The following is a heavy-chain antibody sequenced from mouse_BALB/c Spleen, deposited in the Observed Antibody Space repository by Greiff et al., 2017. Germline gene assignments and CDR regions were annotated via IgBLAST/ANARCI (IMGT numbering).Heavy chain of an antibody. CDR3: AREDTTIVATVDY. J-gene: IGHJ2*01. D-gene: IGHD1-1*01. CDR1: GYSITSGYY. V-gene: IGHV3-6*02. CDR2: ISYDGSN. Sequence: EVKLMESGPGLVKPSQSLSLTCSVTGYSITSGYYWNWIRQFPGNKLEWMGYISYDGSNNYNPSLKNRISITSDTSKNQFFLKLNSVTTEDTATYYCAREDTTIVATVDYWGQGTTLTVSS.